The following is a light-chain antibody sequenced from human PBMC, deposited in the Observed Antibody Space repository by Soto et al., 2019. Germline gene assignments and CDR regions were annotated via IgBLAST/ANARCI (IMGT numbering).Light chain of an antibody. J-gene: IGLJ1*01. CDR1: SSDVGAYNF. CDR3: CSYAGSNTFV. Sequence: QSALTQPRSVSGSPGQSVTISCTGTSSDVGAYNFVSWYQHHPGKVPKVMIYDVTKRPSGVPDRFSGSKSGNTASLSISGLQAEDEADYYCCSYAGSNTFVFGTGAKVTVL. CDR2: DVT. V-gene: IGLV2-11*01.